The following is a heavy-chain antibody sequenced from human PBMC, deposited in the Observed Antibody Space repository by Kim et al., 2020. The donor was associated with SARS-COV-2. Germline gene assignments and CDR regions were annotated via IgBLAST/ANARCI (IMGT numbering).Heavy chain of an antibody. CDR1: GFTFSSYG. J-gene: IGHJ6*02. D-gene: IGHD5-12*01. CDR2: ISYDGSNK. CDR3: ARDYLRSPYEYYYYYYGMDV. V-gene: IGHV3-33*05. Sequence: GGSLRLSCAASGFTFSSYGMHWVRQAPGKGLEWVAVISYDGSNKYYADSVKGRFTISRDNSKNTLYLQMNSLRAEDTAVYYCARDYLRSPYEYYYYYYGMDVCGQGTTVTVSS.